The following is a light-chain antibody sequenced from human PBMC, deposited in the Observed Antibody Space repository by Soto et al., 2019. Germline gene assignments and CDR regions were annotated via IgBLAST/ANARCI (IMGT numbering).Light chain of an antibody. J-gene: IGKJ4*01. CDR3: QQYGSSLGVT. Sequence: KQSPAILSVYKGERATLSCRASQSVGINVAWYQQKPGQAPRLLIYGASSRATGIPDRFSGSGSGTDFTLTISRLEPEDFAVYYCQQYGSSLGVTFGGRTKVDNK. CDR2: GAS. CDR1: QSVGIN. V-gene: IGKV3-20*01.